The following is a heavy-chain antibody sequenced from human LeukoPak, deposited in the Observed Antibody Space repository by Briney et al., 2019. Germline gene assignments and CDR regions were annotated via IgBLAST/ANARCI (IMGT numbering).Heavy chain of an antibody. CDR2: IHYSGST. Sequence: SETLSLTCTVSGGSINSYYWSWIRQPPGKGLDWIGSIHYSGSTNYNPSLRSRVTISVDTSKNQFSLTVTSVTAADTAVYYCARYSMTVPRFLDDWGQGLLVTVAS. CDR1: GGSINSYY. D-gene: IGHD2-2*01. J-gene: IGHJ4*02. CDR3: ARYSMTVPRFLDD. V-gene: IGHV4-59*01.